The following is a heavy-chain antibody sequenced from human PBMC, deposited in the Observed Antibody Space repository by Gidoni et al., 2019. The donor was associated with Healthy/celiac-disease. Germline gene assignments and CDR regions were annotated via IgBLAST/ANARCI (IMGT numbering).Heavy chain of an antibody. CDR1: GFTFSSYW. J-gene: IGHJ3*02. Sequence: EVQLVESGGGLVQPGGSLRLSCAASGFTFSSYWMSGVRQAPGKGLEWVANIKQDGSEKYYVDSVKGRFTISRDNAKNSLYLQMNSLRAEDTAVYYCAREKSDYYDSSGYGGDAFDIWGQGTMVTVSS. CDR2: IKQDGSEK. V-gene: IGHV3-7*01. D-gene: IGHD3-22*01. CDR3: AREKSDYYDSSGYGGDAFDI.